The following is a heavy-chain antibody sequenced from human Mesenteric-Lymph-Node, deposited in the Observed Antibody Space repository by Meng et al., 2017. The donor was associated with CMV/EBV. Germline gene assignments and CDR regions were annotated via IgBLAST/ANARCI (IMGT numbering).Heavy chain of an antibody. D-gene: IGHD6-19*01. CDR2: IYTDHSTT. J-gene: IGHJ4*02. CDR1: GFTFSYYA. CDR3: AKVARGSGWSYYFDH. V-gene: IGHV3-23*03. Sequence: GGSLRLSCTGSGFTFSYYAMSWVRQVPGKGLEWVSGIYTDHSTTYFVESEKGRFTISRDNSRDTLYLQMNSLRREDTAIYYCAKVARGSGWSYYFDHWGQGTQVTVSS.